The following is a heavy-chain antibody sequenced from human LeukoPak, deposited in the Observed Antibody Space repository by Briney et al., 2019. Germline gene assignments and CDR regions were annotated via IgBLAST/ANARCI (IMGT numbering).Heavy chain of an antibody. CDR3: ARDSLAYYYDSSGYYYFDY. Sequence: SVKVSCKASGGTFSSYAISWVRQAPGLGLEWMGRIIPIFGTANYAQKFQGRVTITTDESTSTAYMELSSLRSEDTAVYYCARDSLAYYYDSSGYYYFDYWGQGTLVTVSS. CDR2: IIPIFGTA. CDR1: GGTFSSYA. J-gene: IGHJ4*02. V-gene: IGHV1-69*05. D-gene: IGHD3-22*01.